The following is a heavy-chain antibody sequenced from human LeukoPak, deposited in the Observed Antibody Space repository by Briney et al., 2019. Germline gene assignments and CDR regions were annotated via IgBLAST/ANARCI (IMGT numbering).Heavy chain of an antibody. D-gene: IGHD5-24*01. CDR3: AKDSEGRWLQSGS. V-gene: IGHV4-30-4*01. J-gene: IGHJ5*02. CDR2: IYYRNT. Sequence: PSETLSLTCTVSGGSISSGDYYWGGDYYWSWIRQPPGKGLEWIGYIYYRNTFYTPSLKSRVTISVDTSKNQSSLKLTSVTAADTAVYYCAKDSEGRWLQSGSWGQGTLVTVSS. CDR1: GGSISSGDYYWGGDYY.